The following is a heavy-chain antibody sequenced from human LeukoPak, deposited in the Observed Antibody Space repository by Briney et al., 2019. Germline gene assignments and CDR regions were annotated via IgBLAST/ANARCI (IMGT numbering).Heavy chain of an antibody. CDR3: ARVRVDGPGARYYFDY. Sequence: SVKVSCKASGGTFSSYAISWVRQAPRQGLEWMGGIIPIFGTANYAQKFQGRVTITADKSTSTAYMELSSLRSEDTAVYYCARVRVDGPGARYYFDYWGQGTLVTVSS. CDR2: IIPIFGTA. D-gene: IGHD5-12*01. V-gene: IGHV1-69*06. CDR1: GGTFSSYA. J-gene: IGHJ4*02.